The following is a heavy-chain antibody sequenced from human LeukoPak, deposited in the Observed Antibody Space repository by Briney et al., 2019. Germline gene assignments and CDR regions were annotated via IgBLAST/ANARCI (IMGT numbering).Heavy chain of an antibody. J-gene: IGHJ4*02. D-gene: IGHD1-14*01. CDR2: IGPTGFDR. CDR3: ATETNGRHYDY. V-gene: IGHV3-21*06. Sequence: GGSLRLSCTTSGLTFSTSGFNWVRQAPGKGLKWVASIGPTGFDRYHADSIKGRFTISRDNANNFLYLQMDSLRAEDTAVYYCATETNGRHYDYWGQGTLLTVSS. CDR1: GLTFSTSG.